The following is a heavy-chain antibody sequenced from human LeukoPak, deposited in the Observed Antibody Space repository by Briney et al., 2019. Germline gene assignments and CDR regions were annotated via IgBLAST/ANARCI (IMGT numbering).Heavy chain of an antibody. V-gene: IGHV4-39*01. CDR1: GGSISSSSYY. D-gene: IGHD6-13*01. CDR2: ISYSGST. CDR3: ARHSAFSSSRYDTDPPWYFDL. J-gene: IGHJ2*01. Sequence: KPSETLSLTCTVSGGSISSSSYYWGWIRQPPGKGLEWIGSISYSGSTYYNPSLKSRVTISVDTSKNQFSLKLSSVTAADTAVYYCARHSAFSSSRYDTDPPWYFDLWGRGTLVTVSS.